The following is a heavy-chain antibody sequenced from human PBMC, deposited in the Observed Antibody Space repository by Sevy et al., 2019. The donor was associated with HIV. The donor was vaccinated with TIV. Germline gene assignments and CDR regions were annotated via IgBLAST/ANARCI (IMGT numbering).Heavy chain of an antibody. V-gene: IGHV3-30-3*01. CDR2: ISYEGSNK. CDR3: AGGGWGATTRSYYFDY. J-gene: IGHJ4*02. CDR1: GFTFSSYA. D-gene: IGHD1-26*01. Sequence: GGSLRLSCAASGFTFSSYAMPWVRQAPGKGLEWVAVISYEGSNKYYADSVKGRFTFSRDNSKNTLYLQMNSLRGEDKAVYYCAGGGWGATTRSYYFDYWGQGTLVTVSS.